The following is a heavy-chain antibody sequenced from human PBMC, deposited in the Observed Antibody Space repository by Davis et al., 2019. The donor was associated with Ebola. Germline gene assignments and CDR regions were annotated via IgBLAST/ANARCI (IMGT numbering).Heavy chain of an antibody. CDR1: GYTFTSYD. Sequence: ASVKVSCKASGYTFTSYDINWVRQATGQGLEWMGWMNPNSGNTGYAQKFQGRVTMTRNTSISTAYMELSSLRSEDTAVYYCARERTGKYYYDSSGYITPYFDYWGQGTLVTVSS. CDR2: MNPNSGNT. D-gene: IGHD3-22*01. CDR3: ARERTGKYYYDSSGYITPYFDY. J-gene: IGHJ4*02. V-gene: IGHV1-8*01.